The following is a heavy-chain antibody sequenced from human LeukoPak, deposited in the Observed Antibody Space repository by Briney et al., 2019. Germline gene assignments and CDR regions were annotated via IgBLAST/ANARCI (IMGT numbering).Heavy chain of an antibody. V-gene: IGHV4-59*08. CDR1: GGSISGDY. J-gene: IGHJ1*01. CDR3: ARHANRGYDTSGYYNFQH. D-gene: IGHD3-22*01. CDR2: IYYSGST. Sequence: PSETLSLTCTVSGGSISGDYWSWIRQPPGKGLEWIGYIYYSGSTNYNPSLKSRVTISVDTYKNQFSLKLSAVTAADTAVYYCARHANRGYDTSGYYNFQHWGQGTLVTVSS.